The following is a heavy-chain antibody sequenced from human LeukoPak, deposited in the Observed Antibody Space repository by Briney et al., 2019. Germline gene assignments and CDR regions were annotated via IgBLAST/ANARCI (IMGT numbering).Heavy chain of an antibody. J-gene: IGHJ4*02. CDR1: GFTFSSHA. D-gene: IGHD3-10*01. CDR2: ISDSGGST. Sequence: WGSLRLSCAASGFTFSSHAMSWVRQAPGKGLEWVSAISDSGGSTYYADSVKGRFTISRDNSKNTLYLQMNSLRAEDTAVYYCAKDRSGLELDYWGQGTLVTVSS. V-gene: IGHV3-23*01. CDR3: AKDRSGLELDY.